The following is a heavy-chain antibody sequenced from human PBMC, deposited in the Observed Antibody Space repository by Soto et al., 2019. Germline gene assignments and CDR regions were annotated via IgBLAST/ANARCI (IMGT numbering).Heavy chain of an antibody. V-gene: IGHV4-30-2*01. CDR2: IYHSGST. CDR3: ARVPDR. Sequence: SETLSLTCAVSGGSISSGGYSWSWIRQPPEKGLEWIGYIYHSGSTYYNPSLKGRVTISVDRSKNQFSLKLSSVTAADTAVYYCARVPDRWGQGTLVTVSS. CDR1: GGSISSGGYS. J-gene: IGHJ5*02. D-gene: IGHD2-2*01.